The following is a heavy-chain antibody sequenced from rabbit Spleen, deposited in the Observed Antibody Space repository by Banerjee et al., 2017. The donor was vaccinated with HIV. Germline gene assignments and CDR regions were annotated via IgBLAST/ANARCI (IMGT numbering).Heavy chain of an antibody. V-gene: IGHV1S45*01. CDR1: GFSFSDRDV. J-gene: IGHJ4*01. D-gene: IGHD1-1*01. CDR2: INTYTAKP. Sequence: QEQLVESGGDLVKPEGSLTLTCKASGFSFSDRDVMCWVRQAPGKGLQWIACINTYTAKPVYATWAKGRFTISRTSSTTVTLQMTSLTAADTATYFCARDLASVIGWNFNLWGQGTLVTVS. CDR3: ARDLASVIGWNFNL.